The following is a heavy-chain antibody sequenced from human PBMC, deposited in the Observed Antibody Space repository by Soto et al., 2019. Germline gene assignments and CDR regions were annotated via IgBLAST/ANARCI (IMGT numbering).Heavy chain of an antibody. CDR3: AGTYGGNPYDAFDI. V-gene: IGHV4-59*01. CDR2: IYYSGST. CDR1: GGSISSYY. D-gene: IGHD2-15*01. Sequence: QVQLQESGPGLVKPSETLSLTCTVSGGSISSYYWSWIRQPPGKGLEWIGYIYYSGSTNYNPSLKSRVTISVDTSKNQFSLKLSSVTAADTAVYYCAGTYGGNPYDAFDIWGQGTMVTVSS. J-gene: IGHJ3*02.